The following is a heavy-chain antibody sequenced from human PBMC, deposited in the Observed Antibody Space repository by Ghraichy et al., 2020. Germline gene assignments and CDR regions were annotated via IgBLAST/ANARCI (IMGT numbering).Heavy chain of an antibody. CDR2: IYYSGST. Sequence: GSLRLSCTVSGGSISTYYWSWIRQSPGKGLQWIGYIYYSGSTNYNPSLKSRVTISLDTSKNDFSLKLSSVTAADTAVYYCARHRRIATALFDYWGQGALVTVSS. J-gene: IGHJ4*02. V-gene: IGHV4-59*08. CDR3: ARHRRIATALFDY. D-gene: IGHD6-13*01. CDR1: GGSISTYY.